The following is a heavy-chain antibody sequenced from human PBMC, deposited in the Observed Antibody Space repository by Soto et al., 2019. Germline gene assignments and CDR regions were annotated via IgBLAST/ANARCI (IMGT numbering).Heavy chain of an antibody. V-gene: IGHV3-74*01. J-gene: IGHJ4*02. CDR3: AKDPPPLLGTIDY. D-gene: IGHD7-27*01. Sequence: GSLRLSCSASGFTWMHWVRQAPGKGLVWVSRINPDGTNADYADSVKGRFTISRDNSKNTLYLQMNSLRAEDTAVYYCAKDPPPLLGTIDYWGQGTLVTVSS. CDR2: INPDGTNA. CDR1: GFTW.